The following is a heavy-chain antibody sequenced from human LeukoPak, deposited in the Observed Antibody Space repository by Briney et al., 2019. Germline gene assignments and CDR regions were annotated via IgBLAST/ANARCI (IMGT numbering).Heavy chain of an antibody. CDR1: GDSISSGDYY. D-gene: IGHD3-10*01. CDR3: ARVRIYGSGSDHFDY. Sequence: PSETLTLTCTVSGDSISSGDYYWSWIRQPAGKGLEWIGRISSSGSTNYNPSLKSRVTISVDTSKNQFSLKLSSVTAADTAVYYCARVRIYGSGSDHFDYWGQGTLVTVSS. V-gene: IGHV4-61*02. CDR2: ISSSGST. J-gene: IGHJ4*02.